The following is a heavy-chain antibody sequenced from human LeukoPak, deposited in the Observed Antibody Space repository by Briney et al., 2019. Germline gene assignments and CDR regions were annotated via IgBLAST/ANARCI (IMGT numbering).Heavy chain of an antibody. J-gene: IGHJ4*02. CDR2: ISGSGGNP. Sequence: PGGSLRLSCAASGFTFSDYAMIRVRQAPGKGLEWVSAISGSGGNPYYADSVEGRFTVSRDNSKSTLHLQLNSLRAEDTAVYYCAKRQVSAAPGALDYWGQGTLLTVSS. CDR3: AKRQVSAAPGALDY. D-gene: IGHD6-13*01. CDR1: GFTFSDYA. V-gene: IGHV3-23*01.